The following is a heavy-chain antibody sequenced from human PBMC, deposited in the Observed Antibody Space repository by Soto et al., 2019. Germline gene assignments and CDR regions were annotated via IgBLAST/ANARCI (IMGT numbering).Heavy chain of an antibody. D-gene: IGHD2-21*02. J-gene: IGHJ4*02. Sequence: QVQLVHSGAEVKKPGASVKVSCKASGDTFTDYYIHWVRQAPGQGLEWMGTVNPSGGHTTYAQHFLGRMTMTRDTSTSPLYMDLTRLTSEDTAVYYWARGGHVVVVTAALDYWGQGTLVSVSS. V-gene: IGHV1-46*01. CDR3: ARGGHVVVVTAALDY. CDR2: VNPSGGHT. CDR1: GDTFTDYY.